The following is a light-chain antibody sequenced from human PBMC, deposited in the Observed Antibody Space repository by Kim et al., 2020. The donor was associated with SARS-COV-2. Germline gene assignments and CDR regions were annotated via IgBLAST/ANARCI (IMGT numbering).Light chain of an antibody. J-gene: IGLJ1*01. CDR2: DYN. Sequence: QSVLTQPPSVSAAPGQNVTISCSGGSSNIRNNNVAWYQQFPGTAPKLLVYDYNRRPSGIPKRFSCSKSGTSATLGITALQPGDEADYFCGTWDSRLSADVFGTGTKVTVL. CDR3: GTWDSRLSADV. V-gene: IGLV1-51*01. CDR1: SSNIRNNN.